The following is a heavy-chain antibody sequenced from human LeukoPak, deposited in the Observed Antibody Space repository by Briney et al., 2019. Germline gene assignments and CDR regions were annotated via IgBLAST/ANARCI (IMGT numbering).Heavy chain of an antibody. V-gene: IGHV3-13*04. J-gene: IGHJ3*02. CDR2: IDTAGNT. D-gene: IGHD3-16*01. Sequence: GRSLRLSCAASGFTFSSHDMHWVRQATGKGLEWVSAIDTAGNTFYPGSVKGRFTISRENAKNSLYLQMNNVRAGDTAVYYCARTSKVTSVMDIWGQGTMVTVSS. CDR3: ARTSKVTSVMDI. CDR1: GFTFSSHD.